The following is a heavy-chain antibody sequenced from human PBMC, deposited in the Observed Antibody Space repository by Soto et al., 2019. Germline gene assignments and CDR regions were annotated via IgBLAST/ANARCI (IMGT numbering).Heavy chain of an antibody. D-gene: IGHD6-13*01. CDR2: IMGGGGST. CDR3: ARGGTSWYFDY. J-gene: IGHJ4*02. V-gene: IGHV3-23*01. Sequence: EVQLLESGGGVVQPGGSLRLSCAASGFTFSNYPMSWVRQSPGKGLESVAVIMGGGGSTYYADSVKGRYTISRDDSKSTVFLQMTSLRADDTDTYYFARGGTSWYFDYRGQGTLVTVTS. CDR1: GFTFSNYP.